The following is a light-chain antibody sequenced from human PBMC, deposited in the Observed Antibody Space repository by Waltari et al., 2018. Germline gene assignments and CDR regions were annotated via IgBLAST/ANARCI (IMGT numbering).Light chain of an antibody. CDR2: DVT. CDR1: SSDVGGYNS. J-gene: IGLJ2*01. Sequence: QSALTQPASVSGSPGQSITISCTGTSSDVGGYNSVSWYQQHPGKAPKVMIYDVTCRPAGVSNRFSGWKSGSTASLTISGLQAEDEGDYYCSSYTSSAVLFGGGTKVTVL. V-gene: IGLV2-14*01. CDR3: SSYTSSAVL.